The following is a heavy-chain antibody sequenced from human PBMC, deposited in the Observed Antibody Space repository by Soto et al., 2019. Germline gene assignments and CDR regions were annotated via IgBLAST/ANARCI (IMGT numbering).Heavy chain of an antibody. CDR3: ARGRGLYNSGRSQLDS. J-gene: IGHJ4*02. CDR1: GDSFSKYT. D-gene: IGHD1-1*01. Sequence: QVQLVQSGAEVKKHVSSVRVSCKTSGDSFSKYTVNWVRQAPRQGLEWMGGFSPRFGTTNFAPTLQGRVTITADQSMNTVYMELSSLRSEDTALYYCARGRGLYNSGRSQLDSLGQGTLVTVSS. CDR2: FSPRFGTT. V-gene: IGHV1-69*01.